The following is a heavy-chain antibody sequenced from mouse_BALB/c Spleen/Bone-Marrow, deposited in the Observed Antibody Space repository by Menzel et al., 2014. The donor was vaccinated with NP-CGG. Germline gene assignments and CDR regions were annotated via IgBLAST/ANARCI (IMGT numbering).Heavy chain of an antibody. J-gene: IGHJ4*01. Sequence: QVQLQQSGAELVKPGPPVKLSCKASGYTFTSYWMTRVKQRPGRGLEWIGRIDPSDSETHYNQEFKDKATLTVDKSSSTAYIQLSSLTSEDSAVYYCARALGDGYYYAMDYWGQGTSVTVSS. CDR3: ARALGDGYYYAMDY. V-gene: IGHV1-69*02. CDR2: IDPSDSET. D-gene: IGHD2-3*01. CDR1: GYTFTSYW.